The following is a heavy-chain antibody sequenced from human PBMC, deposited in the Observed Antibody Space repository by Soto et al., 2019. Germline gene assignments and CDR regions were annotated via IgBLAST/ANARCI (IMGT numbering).Heavy chain of an antibody. CDR2: ISGSGGST. V-gene: IGHV3-23*01. J-gene: IGHJ4*02. CDR1: GFTFSSYA. D-gene: IGHD4-17*01. Sequence: EVQLLESGGGLVQPGGSLRLSCAASGFTFSSYAMSWVRQAPGKGLEWVSAISGSGGSTYYADSVKGRFTISRDNAKNTLYQQMNSLRAEDTAVYYCATLGGGDYASEWGQGTLVTVSS. CDR3: ATLGGGDYASE.